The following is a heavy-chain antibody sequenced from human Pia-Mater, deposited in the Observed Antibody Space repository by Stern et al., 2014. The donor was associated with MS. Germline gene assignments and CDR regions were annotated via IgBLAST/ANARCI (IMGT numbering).Heavy chain of an antibody. J-gene: IGHJ3*02. CDR3: APSSAI. Sequence: EVQLVQSGGGLVQPGGSLKVSCAASGFTFSASVIHWVRQAPGKGLEWVGRIRNKGKNYATAYAVSVKGRFNISRDDSKNTAYLHMSSLKVEDTAVYYCAPSSAIWGRGTMVTVSS. CDR2: IRNKGKNYAT. V-gene: IGHV3-73*01. CDR1: GFTFSASV.